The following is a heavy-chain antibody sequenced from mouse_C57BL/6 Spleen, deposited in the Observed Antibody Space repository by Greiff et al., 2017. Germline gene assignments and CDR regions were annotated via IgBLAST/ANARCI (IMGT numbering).Heavy chain of an antibody. CDR1: GFNIKDYY. J-gene: IGHJ3*01. CDR3: TTLYSYSNPAWFAY. V-gene: IGHV14-1*01. D-gene: IGHD2-5*01. CDR2: IDPEDGDT. Sequence: VQLQQSGAELVRPGASVKLSCTASGFNIKDYYMHWVKQRPEQGLEWIGRIDPEDGDTEYAPKFQGKDTMTADTSSNPAYLQLSSLTSEDTAVYYCTTLYSYSNPAWFAYWGQGTLVTVSA.